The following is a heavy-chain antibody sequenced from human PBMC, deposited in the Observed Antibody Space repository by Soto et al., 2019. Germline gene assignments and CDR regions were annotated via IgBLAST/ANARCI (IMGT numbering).Heavy chain of an antibody. V-gene: IGHV1-69*13. CDR2: IIPIFGTA. CDR1: GGTFSSYA. CDR3: ARGANRQNPPNY. J-gene: IGHJ4*02. Sequence: SVKVSCKASGGTFSSYAISWVRQAPGQGLEWMGGIIPIFGTANYAQKFQGRVTITADESTSTAYMELSSLRSEDTAVYYCARGANRQNPPNYWGQGTLVTVSS.